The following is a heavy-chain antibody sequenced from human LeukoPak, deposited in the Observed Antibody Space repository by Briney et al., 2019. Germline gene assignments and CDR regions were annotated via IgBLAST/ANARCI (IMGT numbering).Heavy chain of an antibody. J-gene: IGHJ5*02. CDR2: INPSGGST. CDR3: ARGGVDHNWFDP. CDR1: ESTFTNYY. V-gene: IGHV1-46*01. Sequence: ASVKVSCKTSESTFTNYYMHWVRQAPGQGLEWMGIINPSGGSTSYAQRFQVRVTMTSDTSTSTVYMELSSLRSEDTAVYYCARGGVDHNWFDPWGQGTLVTVSS.